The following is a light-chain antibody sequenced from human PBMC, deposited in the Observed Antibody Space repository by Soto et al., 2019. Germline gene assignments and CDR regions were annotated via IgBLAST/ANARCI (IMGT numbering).Light chain of an antibody. Sequence: DIQMTQSPSSLSASVGDRVTITCRASLRIRNDLGWYQHKPGKAPKRLIYAASSLQSGVPSRFSGSGSGTEFTLTISSLQPEDFATYFCLQHDSYKWKCGQGTKVDIK. V-gene: IGKV1-17*01. J-gene: IGKJ1*01. CDR3: LQHDSYKWK. CDR1: LRIRND. CDR2: AAS.